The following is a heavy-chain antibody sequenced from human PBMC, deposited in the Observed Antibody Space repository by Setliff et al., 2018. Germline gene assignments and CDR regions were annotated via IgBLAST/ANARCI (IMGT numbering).Heavy chain of an antibody. CDR1: GYTFNNYG. D-gene: IGHD1-26*01. CDR2: INNYSFKT. V-gene: IGHV1-18*01. CDR3: ARAGDAASGRKGVFDY. Sequence: ASVKVSCKASGYTFNNYGITWVRQAPGQGLEWMGWINNYSFKTTYPQNLQGRVTMTRDTSTSTLYMELASLRSEDTAVYYCARAGDAASGRKGVFDYWGQGTPVTVSS. J-gene: IGHJ4*02.